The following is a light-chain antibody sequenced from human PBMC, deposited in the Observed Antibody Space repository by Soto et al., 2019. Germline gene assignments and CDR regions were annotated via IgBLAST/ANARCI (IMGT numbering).Light chain of an antibody. CDR2: SNH. Sequence: QSVLAQPPSASGTPGQRVTISCSGSSSNIGSNSVNWYQQLPGTAPKLLIYSNHRRPSGVPDRFTGSKSGTSASLAISGLRSEDEADYYCAAWDDSLNGYVFGTGTKVSVL. CDR1: SSNIGSNS. J-gene: IGLJ1*01. CDR3: AAWDDSLNGYV. V-gene: IGLV1-44*01.